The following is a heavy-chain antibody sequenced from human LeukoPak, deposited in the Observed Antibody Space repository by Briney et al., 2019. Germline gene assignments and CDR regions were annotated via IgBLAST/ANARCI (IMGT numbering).Heavy chain of an antibody. J-gene: IGHJ4*02. CDR1: GYTFTSYD. V-gene: IGHV1-8*01. Sequence: GASVKVSCKASGYTFTSYDINWVRQATGQGLEWMGWMNPNSGNTGYAQKFQGRVTMTRNTSISTAYMELSSLRSEDTAVYYCARRVKASPHFDYWGQGTLVTVSS. CDR3: ARRVKASPHFDY. D-gene: IGHD3-22*01. CDR2: MNPNSGNT.